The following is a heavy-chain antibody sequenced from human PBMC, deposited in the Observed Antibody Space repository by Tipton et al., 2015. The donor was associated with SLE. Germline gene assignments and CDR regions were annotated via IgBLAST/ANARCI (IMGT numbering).Heavy chain of an antibody. Sequence: TLSLTCTVSGGSISSSSYYWGWIRQPPGKGLEWIGSIYYSGSTYYNPSLKSRVTISVDTSKNQFSLKLSSVAAADTAVYYCARERTWIQLWSLFDYWGQGTLVTVSS. D-gene: IGHD5-18*01. CDR1: GGSISSSSYY. CDR3: ARERTWIQLWSLFDY. J-gene: IGHJ4*02. CDR2: IYYSGST. V-gene: IGHV4-39*07.